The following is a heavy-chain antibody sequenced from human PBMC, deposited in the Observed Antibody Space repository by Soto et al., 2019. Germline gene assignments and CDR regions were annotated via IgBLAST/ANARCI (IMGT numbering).Heavy chain of an antibody. V-gene: IGHV3-7*01. CDR3: ATGRPRSNWVYFDY. Sequence: EVELVESGGGLVQPGGSLRLSCAASGFMFNSYWMSWVRQAPGKGLEWVANIKQDGSEKNYLDSLRGRFTISRDNGKNSLYLQMNSLRAEDAAVYYCATGRPRSNWVYFDYWGQGSLVAVSS. J-gene: IGHJ4*02. CDR2: IKQDGSEK. D-gene: IGHD4-4*01. CDR1: GFMFNSYW.